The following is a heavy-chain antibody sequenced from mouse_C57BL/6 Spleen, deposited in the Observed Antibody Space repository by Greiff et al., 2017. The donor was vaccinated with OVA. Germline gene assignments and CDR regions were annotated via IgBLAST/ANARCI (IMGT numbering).Heavy chain of an antibody. J-gene: IGHJ3*01. D-gene: IGHD1-1*01. Sequence: EVQLQESGPGLVKPSQSLSLTCSVTGYSITSGYYWNWIRQFPGNKLEWMGYISYDGSNNYNPYLKNRISITRDTSKNQFFLKLNSVTTEDTATYYCAREGLYYDCSKEKAWFAYWGQGTLVTVSA. CDR2: ISYDGSN. CDR3: AREGLYYDCSKEKAWFAY. V-gene: IGHV3-6*01. CDR1: GYSITSGYY.